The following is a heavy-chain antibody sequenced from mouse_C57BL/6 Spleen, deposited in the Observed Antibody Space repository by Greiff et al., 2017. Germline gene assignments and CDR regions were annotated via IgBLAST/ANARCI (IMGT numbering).Heavy chain of an antibody. V-gene: IGHV1-63*01. CDR2: IYPGGGYT. J-gene: IGHJ4*01. CDR3: ARSRYGSSYGYYAMDY. D-gene: IGHD1-1*01. Sequence: QVQLQQSGAELVRPGTSVKMSCKASGYTFTNYWIGWAKQRPGHGLEWIGDIYPGGGYTNYNEKFKGKATLTADKSSSTAYMQFSSLTSEDSAIYYCARSRYGSSYGYYAMDYWGQGTSVTVSS. CDR1: GYTFTNYW.